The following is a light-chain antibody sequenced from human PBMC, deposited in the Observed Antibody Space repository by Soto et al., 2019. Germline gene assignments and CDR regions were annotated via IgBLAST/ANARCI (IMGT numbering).Light chain of an antibody. CDR2: NAS. V-gene: IGKV1-5*03. J-gene: IGKJ1*01. CDR3: QQYNSYSWT. Sequence: DIQMTQSPSTLSASVGDRVTITCRASQSISSWLAWYQQKPVKAPKLLIYNASSLESGVPSRFSGSGSATEFTLTISSLQPDDFATYYCQQYNSYSWTFGQGTKVDNK. CDR1: QSISSW.